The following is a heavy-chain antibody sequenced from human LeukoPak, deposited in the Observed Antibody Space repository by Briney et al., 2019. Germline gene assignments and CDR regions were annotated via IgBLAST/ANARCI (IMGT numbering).Heavy chain of an antibody. Sequence: NPSETLSLTCAVYGGSFSGYYWSWIRQPPGKGLEWIGEINHSGSTNYNPSLKSRVTISVDTSKNQFSLKLSSVAAADTAVYYCAKAVPAATRYGLYYFDYWGQGTLVTVSS. V-gene: IGHV4-34*01. D-gene: IGHD2-2*01. CDR3: AKAVPAATRYGLYYFDY. CDR1: GGSFSGYY. J-gene: IGHJ4*02. CDR2: INHSGST.